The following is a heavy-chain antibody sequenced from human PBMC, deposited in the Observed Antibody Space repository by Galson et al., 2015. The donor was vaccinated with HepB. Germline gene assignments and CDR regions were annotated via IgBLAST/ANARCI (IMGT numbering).Heavy chain of an antibody. D-gene: IGHD3-22*01. CDR3: ARGDLYYYDSSGSDY. CDR2: IWYDGSNK. CDR1: GFTFSSYG. V-gene: IGHV3-33*01. J-gene: IGHJ4*02. Sequence: SLRLSCAASGFTFSSYGMHWVRQAPGKGLEWAAVIWYDGSNKYYADSVKGRFTISRDNSKNTLYLQMNSLRAEDTAVYYCARGDLYYYDSSGSDYWGQGTLVTVSS.